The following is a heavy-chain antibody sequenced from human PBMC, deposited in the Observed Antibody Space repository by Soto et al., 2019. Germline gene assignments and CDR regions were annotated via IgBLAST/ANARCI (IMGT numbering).Heavy chain of an antibody. J-gene: IGHJ6*02. CDR1: GFTFNSYG. D-gene: IGHD3-3*01. CDR3: ASTYYDFWSGLYGMDV. CDR2: ISSSSSTI. V-gene: IGHV3-48*02. Sequence: GGSLRLSCAASGFTFNSYGMIWVRQAPGKGLEWVSYISSSSSTIYYADSVKGRFTISRDNAKNSLYLQMNSLRDEDTAVYYCASTYYDFWSGLYGMDVWGQGTTVTVSS.